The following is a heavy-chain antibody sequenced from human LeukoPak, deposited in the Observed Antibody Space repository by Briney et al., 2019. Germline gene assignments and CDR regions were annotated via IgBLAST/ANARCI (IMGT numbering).Heavy chain of an antibody. CDR3: ARGGKGHYGSGSPPSY. Sequence: KPSETLSLTCAVYGGSFSGYYWSWIRQPPGKGLEWIGEINHSGSTNYNPSLKSRVTISVDTSKNQFSLKLSSVTAADTAVYYCARGGKGHYGSGSPPSYWGQGTLVTVSS. V-gene: IGHV4-34*01. CDR1: GGSFSGYY. CDR2: INHSGST. D-gene: IGHD3-10*01. J-gene: IGHJ4*02.